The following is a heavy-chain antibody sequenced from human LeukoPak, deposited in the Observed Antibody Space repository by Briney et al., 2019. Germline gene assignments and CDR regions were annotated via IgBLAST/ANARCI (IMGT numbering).Heavy chain of an antibody. CDR1: GGSFSGYY. J-gene: IGHJ4*02. CDR2: INHSGST. CDR3: ARQSGSYGDRSY. V-gene: IGHV4-34*01. Sequence: SETLSLTCAVYGGSFSGYYWSWIRQPPGKGLEWIGEINHSGSTNYNPSLKSRVTISVDTSKNQFSLKLSSVTAADTALYYCARQSGSYGDRSYWGQGTLVTVSS. D-gene: IGHD1-26*01.